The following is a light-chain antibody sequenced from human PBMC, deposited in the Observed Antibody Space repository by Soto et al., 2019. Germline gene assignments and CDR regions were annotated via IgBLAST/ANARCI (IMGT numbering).Light chain of an antibody. CDR3: MQSIQILT. V-gene: IGKV2-30*01. J-gene: IGKJ4*01. Sequence: DVVMTQSPLSRPVTLGQPASISCRSSQILVYSDGETYLNWFQQMPGQSPRRLIYKVSKRFSGVPDRLSGSASGTDFTLTISRVEPEDVGVYYCMQSIQILTFGGGTKVDIK. CDR1: QILVYSDGETY. CDR2: KVS.